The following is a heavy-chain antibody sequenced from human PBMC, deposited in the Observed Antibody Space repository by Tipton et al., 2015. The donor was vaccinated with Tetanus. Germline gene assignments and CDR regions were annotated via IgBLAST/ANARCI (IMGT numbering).Heavy chain of an antibody. Sequence: TLSLTCTVSGGSISSFYWNWIRQSPGKGLEWIGYVYNSGSFNYNPSLKSRITISMDTSKTQFSLKLSSVTAADTAMYYCARASRYSYGYSSYFDYWGQGILVTVSS. CDR3: ARASRYSYGYSSYFDY. V-gene: IGHV4-59*01. CDR1: GGSISSFY. D-gene: IGHD5-18*01. CDR2: VYNSGSF. J-gene: IGHJ4*02.